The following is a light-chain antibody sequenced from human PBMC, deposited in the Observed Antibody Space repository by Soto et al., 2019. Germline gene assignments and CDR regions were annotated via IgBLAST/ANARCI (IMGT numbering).Light chain of an antibody. V-gene: IGKV3-11*01. J-gene: IGKJ4*01. CDR2: DAF. CDR3: QRYNNWPLT. CDR1: PSVSNS. Sequence: ESVLTQSPATLSLSPGERATLSCRASPSVSNSLAWYQHKPGQAPRLLIYDAFNRATGVPTRFSGSGSGTDFTLTINSLQSEDFAVYYCQRYNNWPLTFGGGTKVESK.